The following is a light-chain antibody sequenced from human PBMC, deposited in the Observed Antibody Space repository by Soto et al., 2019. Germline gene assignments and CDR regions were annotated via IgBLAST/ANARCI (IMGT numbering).Light chain of an antibody. J-gene: IGKJ1*01. CDR3: QQYDTSPWT. V-gene: IGKV3-20*01. CDR2: ATS. CDR1: QSVSSSY. Sequence: EIVMTQSPANLSVSPGERAALSCRASQSVSSSYLAWYQQKPGQAPRLLIYATSSRASGFPDRFSGSGSGTDFTLTISRLEPEDFAVYYCQQYDTSPWTFGQGTKVDIK.